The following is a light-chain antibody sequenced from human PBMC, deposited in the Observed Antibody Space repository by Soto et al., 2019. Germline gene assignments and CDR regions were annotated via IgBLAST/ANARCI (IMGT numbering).Light chain of an antibody. CDR1: SSDVGGYNY. Sequence: QSALTQPRSVSGSPGQSVTISCTGTSSDVGGYNYVSWYRQHPGKAPKLMIYDVSKGPSGVPDRFSGSKSGNTASLTISGLQAEDEADYYCCSYAGSYTWVFGGGTKLTVL. CDR3: CSYAGSYTWV. V-gene: IGLV2-11*01. J-gene: IGLJ2*01. CDR2: DVS.